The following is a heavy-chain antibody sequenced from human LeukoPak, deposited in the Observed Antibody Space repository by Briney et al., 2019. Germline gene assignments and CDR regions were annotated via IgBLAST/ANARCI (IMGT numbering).Heavy chain of an antibody. Sequence: PGGSLRLSCAASGFTFDDYAMHWVRQAPGKGLEWVSGISWNSGSIGYADSVKGRFTISRDNAKNSLYLQMNSLRAEDTAVYYCARPSEALTFDYWGQGTLVTVSS. J-gene: IGHJ4*02. V-gene: IGHV3-9*01. CDR2: ISWNSGSI. CDR1: GFTFDDYA. D-gene: IGHD1-26*01. CDR3: ARPSEALTFDY.